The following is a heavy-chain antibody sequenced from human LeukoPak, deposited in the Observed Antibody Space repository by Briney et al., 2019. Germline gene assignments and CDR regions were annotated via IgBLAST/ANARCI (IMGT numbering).Heavy chain of an antibody. V-gene: IGHV3-64D*09. Sequence: GGSMRHSCSASGFTLSRYAMHWVRQAPGKGLKYVSAISSNGGSTFNADSVRGRFTISRDNSKNTLYLQMSSLRPEDTAVYYCVMAISGYDPQRFDYWGKGTMVTVSS. J-gene: IGHJ4*02. CDR2: ISSNGGST. D-gene: IGHD5-12*01. CDR1: GFTLSRYA. CDR3: VMAISGYDPQRFDY.